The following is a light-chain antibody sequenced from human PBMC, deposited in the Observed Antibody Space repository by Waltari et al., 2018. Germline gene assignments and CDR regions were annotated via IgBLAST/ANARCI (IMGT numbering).Light chain of an antibody. CDR1: SRDVGGYNY. J-gene: IGLJ2*01. V-gene: IGLV2-8*01. CDR3: SSYAGNHVV. Sequence: SALTQPPSASGSPGPSVTISCTGTSRDVGGYNYVSWYQHHPVKAPKLMIYAVSKRPSGVPDRFSGSKSGNTASLTVSGLQTEDEADYYCSSYAGNHVVFGGGTKLTVL. CDR2: AVS.